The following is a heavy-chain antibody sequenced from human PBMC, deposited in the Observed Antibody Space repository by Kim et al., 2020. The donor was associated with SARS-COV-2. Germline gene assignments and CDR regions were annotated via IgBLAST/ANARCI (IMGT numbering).Heavy chain of an antibody. J-gene: IGHJ4*02. D-gene: IGHD2-21*01. CDR3: VRGRLGSARLWGFDY. CDR1: GDSFFGYY. Sequence: SETLSLTCTFYGDSFFGYYWSWIRQSPGQGLEWIGEIDHSGRTNYNPSLKSRVTTSIDMSKKQFSLMLTSMTAADTAVYYCVRGRLGSARLWGFDYWGQRTQVTVSS. CDR2: IDHSGRT. V-gene: IGHV4-34*01.